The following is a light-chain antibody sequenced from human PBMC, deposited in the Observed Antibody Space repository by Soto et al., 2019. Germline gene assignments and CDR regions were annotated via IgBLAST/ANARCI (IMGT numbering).Light chain of an antibody. J-gene: IGLJ1*01. CDR3: TSYTSSITYV. V-gene: IGLV2-14*03. Sequence: QSLLTQPAPLSGSPGQSITISCTGNSRVVAGYNFVSWYQHHPGKAPKLIIYDVTNRPSGISNRFSGSKSGNTASLTISGLQAEDEADYYCTSYTSSITYVFGTGTKVTVL. CDR1: SRVVAGYNF. CDR2: DVT.